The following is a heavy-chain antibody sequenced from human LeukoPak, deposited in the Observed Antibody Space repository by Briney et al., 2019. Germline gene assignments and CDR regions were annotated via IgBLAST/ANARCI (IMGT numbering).Heavy chain of an antibody. V-gene: IGHV3-21*01. J-gene: IGHJ5*02. D-gene: IGHD3-10*01. Sequence: GGSLRLSCAASGFTFSSYSMNWVRQAPGKGLEWVSSITSSSSYIYYADSVKGRFTISRDNSKNTLYLQMNSLRAEDTAVYYCAKERTDGSGSYYMSDNWFDPWGQGTLVTVSS. CDR1: GFTFSSYS. CDR2: ITSSSSYI. CDR3: AKERTDGSGSYYMSDNWFDP.